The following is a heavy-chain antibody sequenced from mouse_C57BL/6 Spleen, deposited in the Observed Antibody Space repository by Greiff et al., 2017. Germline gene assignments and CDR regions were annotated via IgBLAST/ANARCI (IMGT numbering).Heavy chain of an antibody. D-gene: IGHD2-4*01. J-gene: IGHJ2*01. CDR3: ARGYYDYVYFDY. CDR1: GFNIKDYY. V-gene: IGHV14-2*01. CDR2: IDPEAGET. Sequence: VQLKESGAELVKPGASVKLSCTASGFNIKDYYMHWVKQRTEQGLEWIGRIDPEAGETKYDPKFQGKATITADTSSNTAYLQLSSLTSEDTAVYYCARGYYDYVYFDYWGQGTTLTVSS.